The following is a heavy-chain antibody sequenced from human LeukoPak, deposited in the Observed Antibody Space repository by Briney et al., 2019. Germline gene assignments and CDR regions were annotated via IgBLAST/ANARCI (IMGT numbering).Heavy chain of an antibody. D-gene: IGHD6-6*01. V-gene: IGHV5-51*01. CDR3: ARSGYSSSSVGYYYYYYMDV. Sequence: KRGESLKISCKGSGYSFTSYWIGWVRQMPGKDLEWMGIIYPGDSDTRYSPSFQGQVTISADKSISTAYLQWSSLKASDTAMYYCARSGYSSSSVGYYYYYYMDVWGKGTTVTVSS. CDR2: IYPGDSDT. J-gene: IGHJ6*03. CDR1: GYSFTSYW.